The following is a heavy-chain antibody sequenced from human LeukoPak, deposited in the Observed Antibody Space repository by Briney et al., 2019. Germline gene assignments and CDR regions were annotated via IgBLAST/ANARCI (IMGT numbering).Heavy chain of an antibody. CDR1: SGSVSDYY. V-gene: IGHV4-59*02. CDR2: IYYTGT. CDR3: ASRKLGNDY. Sequence: SETLSLTCTVSSGSVSDYYWSWIRQSPGKGLEWIGYIYYTGTSYNPSLKSRVTISADTSKNQFSLNLSSVTAADTAVYYCASRKLGNDYWGQGTLVTVSS. D-gene: IGHD7-27*01. J-gene: IGHJ4*02.